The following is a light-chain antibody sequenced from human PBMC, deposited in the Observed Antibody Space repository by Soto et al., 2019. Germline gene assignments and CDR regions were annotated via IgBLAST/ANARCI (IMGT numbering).Light chain of an antibody. CDR3: QQYYSTPWT. J-gene: IGKJ1*01. Sequence: VMTQSPDSLAVSLGERATINCKSSQSVLSSSNNKNYLAWYQQKPGQPPKLIIHWASTRDSGVPDRFSGSGSGSDFTLTISRLQAEDVAVYSCQQYYSTPWTFGQGTKVEIK. V-gene: IGKV4-1*01. CDR2: WAS. CDR1: QSVLSSSNNKNY.